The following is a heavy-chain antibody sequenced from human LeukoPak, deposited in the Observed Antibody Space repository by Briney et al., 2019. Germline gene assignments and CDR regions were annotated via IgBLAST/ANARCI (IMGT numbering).Heavy chain of an antibody. J-gene: IGHJ4*02. V-gene: IGHV1-24*01. Sequence: ASVKVSCKVSGYTLTELSMHWVRQAPGKGLEWMGGFDPEHGETVYAQEFQGRLTMTEDTSTHTAYMELSSLRSDDTAVYYCATDPVGYCNADGCYSVDYWGQGTLVTVSS. CDR3: ATDPVGYCNADGCYSVDY. D-gene: IGHD2-15*01. CDR1: GYTLTELS. CDR2: FDPEHGET.